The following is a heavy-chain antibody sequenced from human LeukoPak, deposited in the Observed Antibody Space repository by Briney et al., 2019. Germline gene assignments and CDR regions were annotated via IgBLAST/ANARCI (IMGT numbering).Heavy chain of an antibody. Sequence: ASVKVSCKASGYTFTGYYMHWVRQAPGQGLEWMGWINPNSGGTNYAQKFQGRVTMTRDTSISTAYMELSRLRSDDTAVYYCARSGYYEGNDFDYWGQGTLVTVSS. J-gene: IGHJ4*02. CDR1: GYTFTGYY. CDR3: ARSGYYEGNDFDY. V-gene: IGHV1-2*02. CDR2: INPNSGGT. D-gene: IGHD3-3*01.